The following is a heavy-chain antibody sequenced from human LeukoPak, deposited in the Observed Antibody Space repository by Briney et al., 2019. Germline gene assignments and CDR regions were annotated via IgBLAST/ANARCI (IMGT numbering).Heavy chain of an antibody. CDR3: ARKKARRGNYYGSGSYYWFDP. CDR2: INHSGST. J-gene: IGHJ5*02. D-gene: IGHD3-10*01. V-gene: IGHV4-34*01. CDR1: GFTFTYAW. Sequence: GSLRLSCAASGFTFTYAWMSWIRQPPGKGLEWIGEINHSGSTKYNPSLKSRVTISVDTSKNQFSLKLSSVTAADTAVYYCARKKARRGNYYGSGSYYWFDPWGQGTLVTVSS.